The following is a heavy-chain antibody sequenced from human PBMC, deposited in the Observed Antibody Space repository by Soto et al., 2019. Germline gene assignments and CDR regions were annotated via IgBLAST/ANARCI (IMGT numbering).Heavy chain of an antibody. D-gene: IGHD3-10*01. V-gene: IGHV3-23*01. J-gene: IGHJ5*02. CDR2: ISGSGGST. Sequence: GGSLRLSCAASGFTFSSYAMSWVRQAPGKGLEWVSAISGSGGSTYYADSVKGRFTISRDNSKNTLYLQMNSLRAEDTAVYYCAKATNVLLWFGELFGSWFDPWGQGTLVTVSS. CDR3: AKATNVLLWFGELFGSWFDP. CDR1: GFTFSSYA.